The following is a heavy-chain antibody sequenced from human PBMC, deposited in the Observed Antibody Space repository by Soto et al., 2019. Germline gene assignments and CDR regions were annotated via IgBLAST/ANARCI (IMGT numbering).Heavy chain of an antibody. D-gene: IGHD2-15*01. Sequence: KLRRTLSLTCGVSGGSISSPNWWIWARQSPGKGLEWIGEVFHTGSANYNPSFKSRVSLSLDRSNNQFSLKLTSVTAADTAVYFCAREEICNGVRCSNWFDPWGRGTLVTVSS. CDR2: VFHTGSA. V-gene: IGHV4-4*01. CDR3: AREEICNGVRCSNWFDP. CDR1: GGSISSPNW. J-gene: IGHJ5*02.